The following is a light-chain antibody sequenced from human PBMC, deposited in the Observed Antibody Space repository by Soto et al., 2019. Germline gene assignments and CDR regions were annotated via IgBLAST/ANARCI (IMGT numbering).Light chain of an antibody. V-gene: IGLV3-1*01. CDR1: ILGDKY. Sequence: SYELTQPPSVSVSPGQTASITCSGDILGDKYACWYQQKAGQSPVLVIHQDTKRPSGIPERFSGSNSGNTATLTISGTQAMDEGDYYCQAWDRSTASYVFGTGTQLTVL. J-gene: IGLJ1*01. CDR2: QDT. CDR3: QAWDRSTASYV.